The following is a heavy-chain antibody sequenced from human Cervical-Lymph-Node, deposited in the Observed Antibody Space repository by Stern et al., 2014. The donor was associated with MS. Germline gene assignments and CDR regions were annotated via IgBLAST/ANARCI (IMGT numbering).Heavy chain of an antibody. J-gene: IGHJ4*02. Sequence: VQLVQSGAEVKKPGASVTVSCKASGYTFTTYGITWVRQAPGKGLEWMGWISGYNGNTNSAQKLKGRVTMTTDTSTNTAYMDLRSLRSDDTAVYYCARALRGGSYSVDYWGQGTLVTVSS. V-gene: IGHV1-18*01. CDR3: ARALRGGSYSVDY. CDR2: ISGYNGNT. CDR1: GYTFTTYG. D-gene: IGHD3-10*01.